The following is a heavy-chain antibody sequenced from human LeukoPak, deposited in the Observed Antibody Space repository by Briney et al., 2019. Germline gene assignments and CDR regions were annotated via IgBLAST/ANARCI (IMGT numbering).Heavy chain of an antibody. Sequence: GESLQISCKGSGYSFTSYWIGWVRQMPGKGLEWMGIIYPGDSDTRYSPSFQGQVTISADKSISTAYLQWSSLKASDTAMYYCARAATYSSLRYNWFDPWGQGTLVTVSS. CDR2: IYPGDSDT. CDR3: ARAATYSSLRYNWFDP. V-gene: IGHV5-51*01. D-gene: IGHD6-25*01. CDR1: GYSFTSYW. J-gene: IGHJ5*02.